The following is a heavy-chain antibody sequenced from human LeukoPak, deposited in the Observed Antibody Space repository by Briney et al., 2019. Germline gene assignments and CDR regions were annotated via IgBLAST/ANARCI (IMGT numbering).Heavy chain of an antibody. J-gene: IGHJ4*02. CDR3: AREYRSSSGRAFDY. Sequence: GGSLRLSCAASGFTFSSYDMHWVRQATGKGLEWVSAIGTAGDTYYPGSVKGRFTISRENAKNSLYLQMNSLRAGDTAVYYCAREYRSSSGRAFDYWGQGTLVTVSS. V-gene: IGHV3-13*01. CDR1: GFTFSSYD. D-gene: IGHD6-6*01. CDR2: IGTAGDT.